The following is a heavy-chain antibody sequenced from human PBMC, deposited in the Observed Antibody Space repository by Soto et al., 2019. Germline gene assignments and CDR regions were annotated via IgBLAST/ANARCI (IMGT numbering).Heavy chain of an antibody. Sequence: PETISLTCAVYRGSCIGYYWSWIRPPPGKGLEGIVEINHSGSTNYNQSLKSRVTIPVDTSKNQFSLKLSSVTAGDTAVYYCARAATNRIAVAGTWVNWFDPWGQGTLVTVSS. CDR2: INHSGST. CDR3: ARAATNRIAVAGTWVNWFDP. CDR1: RGSCIGYY. D-gene: IGHD6-19*01. J-gene: IGHJ5*02. V-gene: IGHV4-34*01.